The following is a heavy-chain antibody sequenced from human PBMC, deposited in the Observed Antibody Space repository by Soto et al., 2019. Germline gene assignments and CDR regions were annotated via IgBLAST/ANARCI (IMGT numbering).Heavy chain of an antibody. V-gene: IGHV1-69*13. J-gene: IGHJ6*02. CDR3: ARDWFGEGGVVRTGHYGMDV. D-gene: IGHD3-10*01. CDR2: IIPIFGTA. Sequence: ASVKVSCKASRGTFSSYAISWVRQAPGQGLEWMGGIIPIFGTANYAQKFQGRVTITADESTSTAYMELSSLRSEDTAVYYCARDWFGEGGVVRTGHYGMDVWGQGTTVTVSS. CDR1: RGTFSSYA.